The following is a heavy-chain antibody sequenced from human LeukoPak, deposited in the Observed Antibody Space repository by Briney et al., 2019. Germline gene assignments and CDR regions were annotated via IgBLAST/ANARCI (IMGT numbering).Heavy chain of an antibody. J-gene: IGHJ4*02. V-gene: IGHV1-18*01. D-gene: IGHD2-21*02. CDR3: ARDEQAFCGVDCYPILGY. CDR1: DYTFTSYG. CDR2: ISTSKGDT. Sequence: ASVKVSCKASDYTFTSYGISWVRQAPGQGLEWMGWISTSKGDTNYAQNFQGRVTMSRDSSTSTAYMELRSLRSDDTAVYYCARDEQAFCGVDCYPILGYWGQGTRVTVSS.